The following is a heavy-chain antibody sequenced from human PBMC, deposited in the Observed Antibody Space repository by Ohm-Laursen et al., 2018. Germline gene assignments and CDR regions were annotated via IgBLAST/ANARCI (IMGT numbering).Heavy chain of an antibody. D-gene: IGHD3-3*01. CDR1: GFTFSSYG. J-gene: IGHJ4*02. V-gene: IGHV3-33*08. CDR3: ARDTTYYYDFWSGADY. CDR2: IWYDGSNK. Sequence: RSLRLSCSASGFTFSSYGMHWVRQAPGKGLEWVAVIWYDGSNKYYADSVKGRFTISRDNSKNTLYLQMNSLRAEDTAVYYCARDTTYYYDFWSGADYWGQGTLVTVSS.